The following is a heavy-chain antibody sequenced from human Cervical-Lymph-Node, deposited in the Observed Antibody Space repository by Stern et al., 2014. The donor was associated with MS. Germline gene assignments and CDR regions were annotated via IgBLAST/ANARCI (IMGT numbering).Heavy chain of an antibody. CDR3: ARDEPTVGFDY. CDR1: GYTFSRYG. CDR2: ISTQNDNT. D-gene: IGHD3-16*01. Sequence: VQLVESGGEVKKPGASVKVSCKASGYTFSRYGISWVRQAPGQGLEWMGWISTQNDNTKYAQKVRGRVTMTTDTSTSTAYMELRSLRSDDTAVYFCARDEPTVGFDYWGQGTLVTVSS. J-gene: IGHJ4*02. V-gene: IGHV1-18*01.